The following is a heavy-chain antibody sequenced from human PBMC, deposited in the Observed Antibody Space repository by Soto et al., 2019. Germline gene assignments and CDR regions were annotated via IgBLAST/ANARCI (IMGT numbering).Heavy chain of an antibody. J-gene: IGHJ3*02. CDR2: ISAYNGNT. D-gene: IGHD2-21*02. CDR3: AGDGIVVVTTDAFDI. CDR1: GYTFTSYG. Sequence: GASVKVSCKASGYTFTSYGISWVRQAPGQGLEWMGWISAYNGNTNYAQKLQGRVTMTTDTSTSTAYMELRSLRSDDTAVYYCAGDGIVVVTTDAFDIWGQGTLVTVSS. V-gene: IGHV1-18*01.